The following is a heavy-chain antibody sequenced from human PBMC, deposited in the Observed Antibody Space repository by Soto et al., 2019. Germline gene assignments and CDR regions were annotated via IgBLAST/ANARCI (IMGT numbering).Heavy chain of an antibody. D-gene: IGHD2-8*02. CDR1: SGSVNIDSHY. V-gene: IGHV4-61*01. CDR2: MFYSGST. CDR3: ARLVRSLHFDY. J-gene: IGHJ4*02. Sequence: PSETLSLTCTVSSGSVNIDSHYWIWIRQPPGKGLEWIGHMFYSGSTNYNPSLKSRVTISGDTSKNQFSLKLSSVTAADTAVYYCARLVRSLHFDYWGQGTPVTVSS.